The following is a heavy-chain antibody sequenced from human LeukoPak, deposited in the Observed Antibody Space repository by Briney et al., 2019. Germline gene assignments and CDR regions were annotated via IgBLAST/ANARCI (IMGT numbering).Heavy chain of an antibody. D-gene: IGHD3-3*01. V-gene: IGHV4-34*01. CDR1: GGSFSGYY. J-gene: IGHJ3*02. CDR2: INHSGST. CDR3: ARVYYDFWSGYSNDAFDI. Sequence: SETLSLTCAVYGGSFSGYYWSWIRQPPGKGLEWIGEINHSGSTNYNPSLKSRVTISVDTSKNQFSLKLSSVTAADTAVYYCARVYYDFWSGYSNDAFDIWGQGTMVTVSS.